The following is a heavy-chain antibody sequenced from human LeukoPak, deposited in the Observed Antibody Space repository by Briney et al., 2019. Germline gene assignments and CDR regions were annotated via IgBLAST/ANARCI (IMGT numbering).Heavy chain of an antibody. V-gene: IGHV3-48*01. D-gene: IGHD6-19*01. Sequence: GGSLRLSCAAAGFTFSTYSMNWVRQAPGKGLGWVSYISSGSSSIYYADSVKGRFTISRDNAKYSLYLQMNSLRAADTAVYYCARDPAGAGIYYDYWGQGTLVTVSS. CDR2: ISSGSSSI. CDR1: GFTFSTYS. J-gene: IGHJ4*02. CDR3: ARDPAGAGIYYDY.